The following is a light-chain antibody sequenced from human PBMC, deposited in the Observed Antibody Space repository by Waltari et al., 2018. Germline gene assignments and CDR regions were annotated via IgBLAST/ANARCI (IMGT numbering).Light chain of an antibody. Sequence: EIVMTPSPATLSVSPGERATLSCRASQSVSSNLAWYQQIPGQVPRLLIYGASTRATGIPARFTGSGSGTEFTLTISSMQSEDIAVYYCQQYNNWPGTFGQGTKVEIK. V-gene: IGKV3-15*01. CDR1: QSVSSN. CDR2: GAS. J-gene: IGKJ1*01. CDR3: QQYNNWPGT.